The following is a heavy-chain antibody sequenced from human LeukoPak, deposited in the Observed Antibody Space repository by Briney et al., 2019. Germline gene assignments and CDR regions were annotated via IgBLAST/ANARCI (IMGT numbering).Heavy chain of an antibody. Sequence: ASVKVSCKASGYTFTSYDNNWVRQATGQGLEWMGWMNPNSGNTGYAQKFQGRVTITRNTSISTAYMELSSLRSEDTAVYYCARGTTYYDFWSGYINYYYYYYMDVWGKGTTVTVSS. CDR2: MNPNSGNT. J-gene: IGHJ6*03. CDR3: ARGTTYYDFWSGYINYYYYYYMDV. V-gene: IGHV1-8*03. D-gene: IGHD3-3*01. CDR1: GYTFTSYD.